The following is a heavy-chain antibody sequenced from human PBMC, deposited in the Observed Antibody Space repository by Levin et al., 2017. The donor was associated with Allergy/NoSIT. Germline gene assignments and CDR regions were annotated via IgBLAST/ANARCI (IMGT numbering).Heavy chain of an antibody. D-gene: IGHD5-18*01. CDR1: GFTFDDDG. CDR3: AKEIEDSGGSGYFRSGGYGLDV. Sequence: PGGSLRLSCAASGFTFDDDGMHWVRQAPGQGLEWVSRISWNGGSTYYADSVKGRFTISRDNRKKYLYLQMNSLRTEDIALYYCAKEIEDSGGSGYFRSGGYGLDVWGQGTTVTVSS. J-gene: IGHJ6*02. CDR2: ISWNGGST. V-gene: IGHV3-43D*03.